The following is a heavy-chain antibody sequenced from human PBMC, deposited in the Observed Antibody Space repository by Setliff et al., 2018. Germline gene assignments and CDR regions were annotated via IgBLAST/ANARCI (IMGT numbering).Heavy chain of an antibody. CDR2: FDPEDGET. V-gene: IGHV1-24*01. CDR3: ATELSFYYGGTSRGAPFDY. CDR1: GYTLTELS. D-gene: IGHD4-17*01. Sequence: VKVSCQVSGYTLTELSMHWVRQAPGKGLEWMGGFDPEDGETIYAQKFQGRVTMTEDTSTDTAYMELSSLRSEDTAVYYCATELSFYYGGTSRGAPFDYWGQGTLVPVSS. J-gene: IGHJ4*02.